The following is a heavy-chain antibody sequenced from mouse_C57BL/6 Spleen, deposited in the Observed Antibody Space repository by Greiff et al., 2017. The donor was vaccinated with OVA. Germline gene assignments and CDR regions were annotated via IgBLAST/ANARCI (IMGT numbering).Heavy chain of an antibody. CDR1: GYTFTSYW. CDR2: IDPSDSET. V-gene: IGHV1-52*01. D-gene: IGHD4-1*01. J-gene: IGHJ3*01. Sequence: QVQLQQSGAALSMPWSSVKLSCKASGYTFTSYWMHWVKQRPIQGLEWIGNIDPSDSETHYNQKFKDKATLTVDKSSSTAYMQLSSLTSEDSAVYYCARAELGRIAYWGQGTLVTVSA. CDR3: ARAELGRIAY.